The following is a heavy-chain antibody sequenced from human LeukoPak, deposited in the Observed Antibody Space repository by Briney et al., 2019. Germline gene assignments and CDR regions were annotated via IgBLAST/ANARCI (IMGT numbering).Heavy chain of an antibody. J-gene: IGHJ4*02. V-gene: IGHV3-74*01. CDR1: GFTFSSYA. D-gene: IGHD1-14*01. CDR2: INSDGSST. CDR3: ARDRRFGIDY. Sequence: PGGSLRLSCAASGFTFSSYAMSWVRQAPGKGLVWVSHINSDGSSTSYADSVKGRFTISRDNARNTLSLQVNSLRAEDTAVYYCARDRRFGIDYWGQGTLVTVSS.